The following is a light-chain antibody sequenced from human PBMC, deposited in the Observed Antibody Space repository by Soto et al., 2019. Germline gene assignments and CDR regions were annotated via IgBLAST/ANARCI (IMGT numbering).Light chain of an antibody. V-gene: IGLV2-14*01. Sequence: QSALTQPASVSGSPGQSITISCTGTSSDVGGHNYVSWYQQHPGKAPKLMIYEVSNRPSGVSNRFSGSKSGNTASLTISGLQAEDEADYYCSSYRTSSTLYVFGTGTKGTV. J-gene: IGLJ1*01. CDR2: EVS. CDR1: SSDVGGHNY. CDR3: SSYRTSSTLYV.